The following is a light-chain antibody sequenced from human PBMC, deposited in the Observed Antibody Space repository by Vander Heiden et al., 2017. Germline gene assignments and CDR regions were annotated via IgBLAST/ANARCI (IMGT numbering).Light chain of an antibody. V-gene: IGLV1-51*01. J-gene: IGLJ1*01. CDR2: DSN. CDR1: NSNIGKNY. Sequence: SVFTLPPSVSAAPGQKVTISCSGSNSNIGKNYVSWYQQLPGTAPKLLIYDSNKRPSGIPDRFSGSKSGTSATLGITGLQTGDEADYYCGTWDSSLSAHYVFGGGTKVTVL. CDR3: GTWDSSLSAHYV.